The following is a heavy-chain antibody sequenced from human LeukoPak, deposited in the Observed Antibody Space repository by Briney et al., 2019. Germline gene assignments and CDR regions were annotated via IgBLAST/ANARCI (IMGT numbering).Heavy chain of an antibody. CDR3: VRDGYSHDAFDI. V-gene: IGHV5-51*01. Sequence: GDSLKISCKGSGYSFTTYWIGWVRQMPGKGLEWMGIIYPGDSDTRYSPSFQGLVTISADKSINTAYLLWSSLKASDTALYYCVRDGYSHDAFDIWGQGTMVTVSS. CDR2: IYPGDSDT. D-gene: IGHD5-24*01. J-gene: IGHJ3*02. CDR1: GYSFTTYW.